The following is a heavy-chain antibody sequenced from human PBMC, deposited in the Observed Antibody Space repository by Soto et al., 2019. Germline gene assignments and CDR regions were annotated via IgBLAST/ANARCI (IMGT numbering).Heavy chain of an antibody. J-gene: IGHJ4*02. V-gene: IGHV4-39*01. CDR2: IYYSGST. Sequence: QLQLQESGPGLVKPSETLSLTCTVSGDSISSSSYYWGWVRQPPGKGLEWIGSIYYSGSTYYNPSLRSRRTISVGTSKNQFSLNLSSVPAADAAVYYCASVNYYDSSDQDYWGQGTLVTVSS. CDR3: ASVNYYDSSDQDY. CDR1: GDSISSSSYY. D-gene: IGHD3-22*01.